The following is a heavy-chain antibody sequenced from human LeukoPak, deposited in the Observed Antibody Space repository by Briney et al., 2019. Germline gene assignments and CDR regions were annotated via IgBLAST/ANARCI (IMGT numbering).Heavy chain of an antibody. CDR3: VRGKANYGSGSDV. CDR2: VSSGSSTI. V-gene: IGHV3-11*04. CDR1: GFTLSDYY. J-gene: IGHJ6*04. D-gene: IGHD3-10*01. Sequence: GGSLRLSCAASGFTLSDYYMSWIRQAPGKALEWVSYVSSGSSTIYYADSVKGRFTVSRDNGKRSLYLHMNSLRAEDTAVYYCVRGKANYGSGSDVWGKGTTVTVSS.